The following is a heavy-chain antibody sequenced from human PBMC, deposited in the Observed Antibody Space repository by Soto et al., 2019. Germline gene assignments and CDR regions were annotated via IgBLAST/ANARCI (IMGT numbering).Heavy chain of an antibody. CDR3: ARSGYYDSSGYYYPFGDYFDY. V-gene: IGHV1-18*01. Sequence: GASVKVSCKASGGTFSSYAISWVRQAPGQGLERMGGIIPIFGNTNYAQKLQGRVTMTTDTSTSTAYMELRSLRSDDTAVYYCARSGYYDSSGYYYPFGDYFDYWGQGTLVTVSS. J-gene: IGHJ4*02. CDR1: GGTFSSYA. CDR2: IIPIFGNT. D-gene: IGHD3-22*01.